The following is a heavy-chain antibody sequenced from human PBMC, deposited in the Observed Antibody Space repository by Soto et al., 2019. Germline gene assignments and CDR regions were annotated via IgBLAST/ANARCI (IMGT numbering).Heavy chain of an antibody. CDR2: ISSSGSTI. J-gene: IGHJ4*02. Sequence: GGSLRLSCAASGFTFSDYYMSWIRQAPGKGLEWVSYISSSGSTIYYADSVKGRFTISRDNAKNSLYLQMNSLRAEDTAVYYCARVKSADQWLVGSFDYWGQGTLVTVSS. D-gene: IGHD6-19*01. V-gene: IGHV3-11*01. CDR1: GFTFSDYY. CDR3: ARVKSADQWLVGSFDY.